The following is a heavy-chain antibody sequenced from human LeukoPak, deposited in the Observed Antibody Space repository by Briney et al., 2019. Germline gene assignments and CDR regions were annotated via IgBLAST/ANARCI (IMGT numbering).Heavy chain of an antibody. Sequence: SETLSLTCTVSGSSISSYYWSWIRQPPGKGLEWIGYIYYSGSTNYNPSLKSRVTISVDTSKNQFSLKLSSVTAADTAVYYCARISEAVADAFDIWGQWTMVTVSS. V-gene: IGHV4-59*01. J-gene: IGHJ3*02. CDR2: IYYSGST. D-gene: IGHD4-23*01. CDR3: ARISEAVADAFDI. CDR1: GSSISSYY.